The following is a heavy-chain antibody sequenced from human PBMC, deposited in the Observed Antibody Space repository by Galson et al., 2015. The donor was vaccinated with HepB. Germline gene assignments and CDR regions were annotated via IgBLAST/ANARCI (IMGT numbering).Heavy chain of an antibody. Sequence: SLRLSCAASGFTFTSYWMSWVRQAPGKGLEWVANIKQDGSEKYYVDSVKGRFTISRDNARNSLYLQMNSLRAEDTAVYYCARVLSTTRWFIAAASIDYWGQGTLVTVSS. J-gene: IGHJ4*02. D-gene: IGHD6-13*01. CDR3: ARVLSTTRWFIAAASIDY. V-gene: IGHV3-7*03. CDR1: GFTFTSYW. CDR2: IKQDGSEK.